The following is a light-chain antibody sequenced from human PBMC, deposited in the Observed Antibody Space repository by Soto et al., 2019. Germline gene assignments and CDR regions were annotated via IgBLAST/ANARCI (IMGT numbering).Light chain of an antibody. J-gene: IGLJ1*01. Sequence: QSGLTQPPSLSGAPGQRVTISCTGSGSNIGAPYDVHWYQHLPGTAPKLLIYGSTNRPSGVPGRFSGSKPGTTASLAITGLQAEDEADYYCQSYDSSLSGYVFGAGTKVTVL. CDR1: GSNIGAPYD. CDR2: GST. CDR3: QSYDSSLSGYV. V-gene: IGLV1-40*01.